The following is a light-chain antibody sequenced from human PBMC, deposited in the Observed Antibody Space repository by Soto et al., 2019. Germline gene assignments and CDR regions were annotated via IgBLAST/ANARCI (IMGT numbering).Light chain of an antibody. CDR1: QGISNY. CDR3: QKYDDCAWT. CDR2: AAF. J-gene: IGKJ1*01. V-gene: IGKV1-27*01. Sequence: DIQMTQSPSSLAASVGDRAPITCRASQGISNYFAWYQQKPGKVPKVLLYAAFTLQTGDPSRFMGIVLGPDCTLTISSLQSEDVATDYVQKYDDCAWTFGPGTQVVLK.